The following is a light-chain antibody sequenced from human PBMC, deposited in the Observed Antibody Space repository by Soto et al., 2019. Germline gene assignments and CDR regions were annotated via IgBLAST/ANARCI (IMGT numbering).Light chain of an antibody. V-gene: IGKV1-5*03. CDR2: NPS. Sequence: DIHMTQSPSTLSASVGDRVTITCRASQSLTIWLAWYQQQPGKAPNLLIDNPSSLESGAPSRFSGSGSGTDFTLTISSLQPDDFATNYFQHWTDYSWTFGQGTTVAVK. J-gene: IGKJ1*01. CDR1: QSLTIW. CDR3: QHWTDYSWT.